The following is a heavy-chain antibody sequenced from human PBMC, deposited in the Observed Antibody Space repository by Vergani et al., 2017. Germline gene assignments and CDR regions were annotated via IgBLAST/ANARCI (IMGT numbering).Heavy chain of an antibody. CDR1: GCSLSGYD. CDR2: VEDSGYF. J-gene: IGHJ4*02. Sequence: QVQLQESGPGLVRPSETLSLTCTVSGCSLSGYDWNWVRQTPGEGLEWIGYVEDSGYFNYNPSLKTRVSISSDTSYNQLSLMLSSVTVADTAVYYCARSIVSRNPPDYFDNWGQGTLVTVSS. V-gene: IGHV4-59*01. CDR3: ARSIVSRNPPDYFDN. D-gene: IGHD1-14*01.